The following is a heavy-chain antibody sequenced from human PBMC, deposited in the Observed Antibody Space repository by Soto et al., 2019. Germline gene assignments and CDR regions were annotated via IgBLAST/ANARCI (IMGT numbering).Heavy chain of an antibody. J-gene: IGHJ6*02. CDR3: ARVPRGSYFYYYGMDG. V-gene: IGHV4-4*02. CDR2: IYHSGST. CDR1: GGSISSSNW. Sequence: SETLSLTCAVSGGSISSSNWWSWVRQPPGKGLEWIGEIYHSGSTNYNPSLKSRVTISVDKSKNQFSLKLSSVTAADTAVYYCARVPRGSYFYYYGMDGWGQGTTVPVSS. D-gene: IGHD1-26*01.